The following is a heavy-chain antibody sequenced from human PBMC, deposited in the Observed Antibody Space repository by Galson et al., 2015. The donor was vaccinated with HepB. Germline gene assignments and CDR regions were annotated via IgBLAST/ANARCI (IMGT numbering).Heavy chain of an antibody. D-gene: IGHD4-17*01. Sequence: LSLTCTVSGGSINSGGYYWTWIRQLPGKGLEWIGYIYYSGTTYYNPSLKSRVAISLDTSKNQFSLKLSSVTAADTAVYYCTRETNGDYLDFWGQGTLVTVSS. CDR1: GGSINSGGYY. CDR2: IYYSGTT. J-gene: IGHJ4*02. V-gene: IGHV4-31*03. CDR3: TRETNGDYLDF.